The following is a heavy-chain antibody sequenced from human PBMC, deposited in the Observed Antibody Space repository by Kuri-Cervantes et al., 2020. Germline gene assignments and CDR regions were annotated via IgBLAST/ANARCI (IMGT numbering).Heavy chain of an antibody. CDR2: IYHSGST. Sequence: SETLSLTCTVSGGSISSSSYYWGWIRQPPGKGLEWIGSIYHSGSTYYNPSLKSRVTISVDTSKNQFSLKLSSVTAADTAVYYCARLPFSGWGYMDVWGKGTTVTVSS. V-gene: IGHV4-39*07. D-gene: IGHD6-19*01. J-gene: IGHJ6*03. CDR3: ARLPFSGWGYMDV. CDR1: GGSISSSSYY.